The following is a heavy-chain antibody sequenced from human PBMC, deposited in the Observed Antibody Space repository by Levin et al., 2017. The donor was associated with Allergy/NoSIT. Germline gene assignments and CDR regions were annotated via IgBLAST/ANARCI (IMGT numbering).Heavy chain of an antibody. CDR3: AGDPAGSSGV. Sequence: GGSLRLSCAASGVTVSNNSMSWVRQAPGKGLEWVSVIYSGGSTYYANSVKGRFTISRDNSTNIVYLQMNSVRVEDTAVYDCAGDPAGSSGVRGQGTLVTVSS. CDR2: IYSGGST. V-gene: IGHV3-53*01. CDR1: GVTVSNNS. J-gene: IGHJ4*02. D-gene: IGHD2-15*01.